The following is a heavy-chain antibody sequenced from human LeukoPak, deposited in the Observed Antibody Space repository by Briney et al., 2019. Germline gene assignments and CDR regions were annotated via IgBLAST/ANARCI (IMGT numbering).Heavy chain of an antibody. J-gene: IGHJ4*02. CDR3: ARDLRKGSYFDY. V-gene: IGHV3-33*01. CDR1: GFTFRSYG. D-gene: IGHD3-10*01. Sequence: GGSLRLSCVASGFTFRSYGMHWVRQAPGKGLEWVASIWSDGSKKYYADSVEGRFPITRDNSKNTLYLQLTSLRAEDTYVYYCARDLRKGSYFDYWGQGTMVTVSS. CDR2: IWSDGSKK.